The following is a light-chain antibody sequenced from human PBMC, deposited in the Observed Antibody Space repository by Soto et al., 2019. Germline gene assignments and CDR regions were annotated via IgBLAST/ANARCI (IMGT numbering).Light chain of an antibody. CDR1: QSVSSSS. CDR3: QQYGNSSLT. CDR2: GAS. J-gene: IGKJ4*01. Sequence: EIVLTQSPGTLSLSPGERATLSCRASQSVSSSSLAWYQQKPGQAPRLVIYGASSRATGIPDRFSGSGSGTDFTLTISRLEPEDFAVYYCQQYGNSSLTFGGGTKVDIK. V-gene: IGKV3-20*01.